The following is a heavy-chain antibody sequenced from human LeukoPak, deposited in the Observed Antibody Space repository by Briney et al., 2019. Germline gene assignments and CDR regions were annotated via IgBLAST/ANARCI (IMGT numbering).Heavy chain of an antibody. Sequence: GRSLILSCAASGFTFSSYGMHWVRQAPGKGLEWVAVIWYDGSNKYYADSVKGRFTISRDNSKNTLYLQMNSLRAEDTAVYYCARDFDAFDIWGQGTMVTVSS. CDR2: IWYDGSNK. CDR3: ARDFDAFDI. V-gene: IGHV3-33*01. CDR1: GFTFSSYG. J-gene: IGHJ3*02.